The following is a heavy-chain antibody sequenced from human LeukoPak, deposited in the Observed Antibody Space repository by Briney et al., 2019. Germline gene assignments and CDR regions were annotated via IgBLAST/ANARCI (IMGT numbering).Heavy chain of an antibody. CDR1: GGSISSYY. D-gene: IGHD6-13*01. J-gene: IGHJ4*02. CDR2: IYYSGTT. Sequence: SETLSLTCTVSGGSISSYYWTWIRQPPGKGLEWIGYIYYSGTTKYNLSLKSRVTLSLDTSKNQFSLRLNSVTAADTAVYYCARRIAVPGSYYFDYWSQGTLVTVSS. V-gene: IGHV4-59*08. CDR3: ARRIAVPGSYYFDY.